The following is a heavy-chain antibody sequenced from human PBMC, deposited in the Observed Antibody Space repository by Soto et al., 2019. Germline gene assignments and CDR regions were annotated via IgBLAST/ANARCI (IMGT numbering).Heavy chain of an antibody. V-gene: IGHV1-69*01. D-gene: IGHD2-15*01. CDR1: GGTFSSYA. J-gene: IGHJ6*02. CDR3: ARDGPWVASPGYYGMDV. Sequence: QVQLVQSGAEVKKPGSSVKVSCKASGGTFSSYAISWVRQAPGQGLEWMGGIIPIFGTANYAQKFQGRVTITADESTSTAYMELSSLRSEDTAMYYCARDGPWVASPGYYGMDVWGQGTTVTVSS. CDR2: IIPIFGTA.